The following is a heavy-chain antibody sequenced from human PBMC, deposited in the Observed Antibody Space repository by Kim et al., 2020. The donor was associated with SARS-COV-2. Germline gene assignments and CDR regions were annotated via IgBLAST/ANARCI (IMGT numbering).Heavy chain of an antibody. Sequence: ADSVKGRFTISRNNSKTPLYLQMNSLRAEDTAVYYCAKDVGMSSGYSLDYWGQGTLVTVSS. J-gene: IGHJ4*02. D-gene: IGHD3-22*01. CDR3: AKDVGMSSGYSLDY. V-gene: IGHV3-23*01.